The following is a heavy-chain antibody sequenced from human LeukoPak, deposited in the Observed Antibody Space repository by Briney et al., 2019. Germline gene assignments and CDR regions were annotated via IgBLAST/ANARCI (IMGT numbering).Heavy chain of an antibody. D-gene: IGHD6-13*01. Sequence: HPGGSLRLSCAASGFTFSSYAMSWVRQAPGKGLEWVSAISGSGGGTYYADSVKGRFTISRDDSKNTLYLQMNSLRAEDTAVYYCARGIAAAGHYYYMDVWGKGTTVTVSS. V-gene: IGHV3-23*01. CDR1: GFTFSSYA. CDR2: ISGSGGGT. CDR3: ARGIAAAGHYYYMDV. J-gene: IGHJ6*03.